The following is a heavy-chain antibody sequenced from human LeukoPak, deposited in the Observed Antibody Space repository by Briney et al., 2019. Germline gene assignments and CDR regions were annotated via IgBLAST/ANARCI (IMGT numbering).Heavy chain of an antibody. CDR3: ARGGYYDSSGYSQFDY. D-gene: IGHD3-22*01. Sequence: ASVKVSCKASGYTFTGYYVHWVRQAPGQGLEWMGWINPNSGGTNYAQKFQGRVTMTRDTSISTAYMELSRLGSDDTAVYYCARGGYYDSSGYSQFDYWGQGTLVTVSS. V-gene: IGHV1-2*02. CDR1: GYTFTGYY. CDR2: INPNSGGT. J-gene: IGHJ4*02.